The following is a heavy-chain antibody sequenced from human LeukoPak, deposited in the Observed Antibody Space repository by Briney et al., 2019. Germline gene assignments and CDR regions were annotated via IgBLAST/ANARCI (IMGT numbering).Heavy chain of an antibody. J-gene: IGHJ3*02. CDR2: IGTAGDT. CDR1: GFTFSGYD. V-gene: IGHV3-13*01. CDR3: ARALDYGDYPDAFDI. D-gene: IGHD4-17*01. Sequence: PGGSLRLSCAASGFTFSGYDMHWVRQATGKGLEWVSAIGTAGDTYYPGSVKGRFTISRENAKNSLYLQMNSLRAGDTAVYYCARALDYGDYPDAFDIWGQGTMVTVSS.